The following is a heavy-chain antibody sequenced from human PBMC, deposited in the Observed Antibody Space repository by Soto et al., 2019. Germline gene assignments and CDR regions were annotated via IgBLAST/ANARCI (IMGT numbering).Heavy chain of an antibody. Sequence: GGSLRLSCAASGFTFSSYSMNWVRQAPGKGLEWVSSISSSSSYIYYADSVKGRFTISRDNAKNSLYLQMNSLRAEDTAVYYCARDFTAAAGWGEAFDYWGQGTLVTVSS. CDR3: ARDFTAAAGWGEAFDY. J-gene: IGHJ4*02. CDR1: GFTFSSYS. D-gene: IGHD6-13*01. V-gene: IGHV3-21*01. CDR2: ISSSSSYI.